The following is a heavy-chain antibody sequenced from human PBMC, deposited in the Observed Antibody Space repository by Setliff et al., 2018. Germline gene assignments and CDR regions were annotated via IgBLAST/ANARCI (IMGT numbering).Heavy chain of an antibody. Sequence: SETLSLTCTFYGGPFSDYYWGWVRQTPGKGLEWIAEINPSGTTNYIPSLKSRLTISVDTSKRQFFLKLISVTAADTAVYYCRFWSYVYKNDYWAQGTLVTVSS. CDR1: GGPFSDYY. CDR2: INPSGTT. D-gene: IGHD3-16*01. V-gene: IGHV4-34*01. CDR3: RFWSYVYKNDY. J-gene: IGHJ4*02.